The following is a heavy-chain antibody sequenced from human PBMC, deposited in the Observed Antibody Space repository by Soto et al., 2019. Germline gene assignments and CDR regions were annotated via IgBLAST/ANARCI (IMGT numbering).Heavy chain of an antibody. D-gene: IGHD4-4*01. CDR2: ISYDGSNK. CDR3: ARPLWRNDYNCDYFDL. Sequence: QVQLVESGGGVVQPGRSLRLSCAASGFTFSSYAMHWVRQAPGKGLEWVAVISYDGSNKYYADSVKGPFTISRDNSKNTLYLQINILGSEDTAVYYCARPLWRNDYNCDYFDLWGRGTLVTVSS. CDR1: GFTFSSYA. V-gene: IGHV3-30-3*01. J-gene: IGHJ2*01.